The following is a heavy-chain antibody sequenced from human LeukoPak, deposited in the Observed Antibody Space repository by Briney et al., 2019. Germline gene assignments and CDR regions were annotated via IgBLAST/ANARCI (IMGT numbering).Heavy chain of an antibody. D-gene: IGHD3-10*01. V-gene: IGHV3-66*01. J-gene: IGHJ3*02. CDR1: GFTLSSYA. CDR2: IYTGGTT. CDR3: ARSGSYFDAFDI. Sequence: SGGSLRLSCAASGFTLSSYAMSWVRQAPGKGLEWVSVIYTGGTTYYADSVKGRFTISRDNSKNTLYLQMNSLRAEDTAVYYCARSGSYFDAFDIWGQGTMVTVSS.